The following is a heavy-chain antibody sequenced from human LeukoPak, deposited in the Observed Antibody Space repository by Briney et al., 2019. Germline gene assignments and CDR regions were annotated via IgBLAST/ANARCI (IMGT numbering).Heavy chain of an antibody. J-gene: IGHJ4*02. D-gene: IGHD2/OR15-2a*01. CDR1: GFTFSSYW. CDR3: ARLRRGRPRTTPFDY. CDR2: INHSGST. Sequence: GSLRLSCAASGFTFSSYWMHWIRQPPGKGLEWIGEINHSGSTNYNPSLKSRVTISVDTSKNQFSLKLSSVTAADTAVYYCARLRRGRPRTTPFDYWGQGTLVTVSS. V-gene: IGHV4-34*01.